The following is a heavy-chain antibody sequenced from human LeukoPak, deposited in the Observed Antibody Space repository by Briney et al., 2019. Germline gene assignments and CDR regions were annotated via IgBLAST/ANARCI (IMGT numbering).Heavy chain of an antibody. CDR3: ARTLRGGGALDY. V-gene: IGHV3-7*03. CDR1: GFTFSNYW. Sequence: GGSLRLSCAASGFTFSNYWLNWVRQAPGKGLEWAANIKEDGSEKYYVDSVKGRFTISRDNAKNSLFLQMNSLRAEDTAVYYCARTLRGGGALDYWGQGTLVTVSS. CDR2: IKEDGSEK. J-gene: IGHJ4*02. D-gene: IGHD3-16*01.